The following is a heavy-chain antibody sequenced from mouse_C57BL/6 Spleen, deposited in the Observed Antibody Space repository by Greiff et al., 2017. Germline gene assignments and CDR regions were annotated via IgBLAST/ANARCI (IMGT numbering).Heavy chain of an antibody. CDR1: GYTFTSYW. J-gene: IGHJ3*01. CDR2: IHPNSGST. CDR3: ARLDSSGYVAWFAY. V-gene: IGHV1-64*01. Sequence: QVQLQQPGAELVKPGASVKLSCKASGYTFTSYWMHWVKQRPGQALEWIGMIHPNSGSTNYNEKFKSKATLTVDKSSSTAYMQLSSLTSEDSAVYYCARLDSSGYVAWFAYWGQGTLVTVSA. D-gene: IGHD3-2*02.